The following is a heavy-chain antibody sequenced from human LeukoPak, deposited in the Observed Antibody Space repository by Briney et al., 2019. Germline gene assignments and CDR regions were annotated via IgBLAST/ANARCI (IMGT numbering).Heavy chain of an antibody. Sequence: SETLSLTCNVSGGSISTTTNSWGWAWIRQRPTKGLEWIGEINHSGSTNYNPSLKSRVTISVDTSKNQFSLKLSSVTAADTAVYYCARVVVKEGAFDIWGQGTMVTVSS. CDR2: INHSGST. V-gene: IGHV4-39*07. CDR3: ARVVVKEGAFDI. J-gene: IGHJ3*02. CDR1: GGSISTTTNS. D-gene: IGHD2-21*01.